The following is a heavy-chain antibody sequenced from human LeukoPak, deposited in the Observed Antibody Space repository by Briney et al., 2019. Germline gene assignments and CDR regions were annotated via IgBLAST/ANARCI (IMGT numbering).Heavy chain of an antibody. Sequence: PSETLSLTCTVSGGSISSGGYYWSWIHQHPGKGLEWIGYIYYSGSTYYNPSLKSRVTISVDTSKNQFSLKLSSVTAADTAVYYCARGSYDILTGYIVWGQGTLVTVSS. V-gene: IGHV4-31*03. J-gene: IGHJ4*02. CDR2: IYYSGST. CDR3: ARGSYDILTGYIV. CDR1: GGSISSGGYY. D-gene: IGHD3-9*01.